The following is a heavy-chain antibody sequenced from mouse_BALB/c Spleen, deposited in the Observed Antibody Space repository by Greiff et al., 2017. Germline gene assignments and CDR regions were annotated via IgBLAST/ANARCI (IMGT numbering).Heavy chain of an antibody. CDR3: AREYGNYVWFAY. Sequence: VQLQQSGAELVRPGTSVKVSCKASGYAFTNYLIEWVKQRPGQGLEWIGVINPGSGGTNYNEKFKGKATLTADKSSSTAYMQLSSLTSDDSAVYFCAREYGNYVWFAYWGQGTLVTVSA. J-gene: IGHJ3*01. CDR2: INPGSGGT. D-gene: IGHD2-10*02. V-gene: IGHV1-54*01. CDR1: GYAFTNYL.